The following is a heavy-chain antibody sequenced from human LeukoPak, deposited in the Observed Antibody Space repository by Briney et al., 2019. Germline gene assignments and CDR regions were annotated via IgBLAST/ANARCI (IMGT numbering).Heavy chain of an antibody. V-gene: IGHV4-59*08. J-gene: IGHJ4*02. D-gene: IGHD3-10*01. CDR2: IYYSGST. CDR3: ARHPYYGSGSYYPGYFDY. CDR1: GGSISSYY. Sequence: SETLSLTCTVSGGSISSYYWSWIRPPPGKGLEWIGYIYYSGSTNYNPSLKSRVTISVDTSKNQFSLKLSSVTAADTAVYYCARHPYYGSGSYYPGYFDYWGQGTLVTVSS.